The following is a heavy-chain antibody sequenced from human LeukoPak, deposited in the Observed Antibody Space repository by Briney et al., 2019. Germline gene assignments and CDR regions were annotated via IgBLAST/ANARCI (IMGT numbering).Heavy chain of an antibody. CDR1: GYTFTSYG. CDR3: ARAPLSNTLKMNYYYYGMDV. Sequence: GASVKVSCKASGYTFTSYGISWVRQAPGQGLEWMGWISAYNGNTNYAQKLQGRVTMTTDTSTSTAYMELRSLRSDDTAVYYCARAPLSNTLKMNYYYYGMDVWGQGTTVTVSS. V-gene: IGHV1-18*01. D-gene: IGHD2/OR15-2a*01. CDR2: ISAYNGNT. J-gene: IGHJ6*02.